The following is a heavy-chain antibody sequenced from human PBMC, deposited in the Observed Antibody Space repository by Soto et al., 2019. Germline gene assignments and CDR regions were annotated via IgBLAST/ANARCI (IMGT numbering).Heavy chain of an antibody. V-gene: IGHV1-18*04. CDR3: ARDGYGEPPGVVY. Sequence: QVQLVQSGAEVKKPGASLKVSCKASGYTFTSYGISWVRQAPGQGLELMGWISAYTGNTNYAQKLQGRDTMTTDTSTSTAYMELRRLLSDDPAVYYCARDGYGEPPGVVYWGKGTRVTVSS. CDR1: GYTFTSYG. J-gene: IGHJ4*02. D-gene: IGHD4-17*01. CDR2: ISAYTGNT.